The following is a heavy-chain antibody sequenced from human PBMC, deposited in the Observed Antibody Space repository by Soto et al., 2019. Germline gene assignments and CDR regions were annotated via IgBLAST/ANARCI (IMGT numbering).Heavy chain of an antibody. CDR2: IIPIFGTA. J-gene: IGHJ3*02. Sequence: ASVKVSCKASGGTFSSYAISWVRQAPGQGLEWMGGIIPIFGTANYAQKFQGRVTITADESTSTAYMELSSLRSEDTAVYYCARESGITGTTGRSSAFDIWGQGTMVTVSS. V-gene: IGHV1-69*13. D-gene: IGHD1-20*01. CDR3: ARESGITGTTGRSSAFDI. CDR1: GGTFSSYA.